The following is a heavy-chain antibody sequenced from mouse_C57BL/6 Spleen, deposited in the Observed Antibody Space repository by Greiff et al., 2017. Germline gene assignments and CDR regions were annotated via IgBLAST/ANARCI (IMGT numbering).Heavy chain of an antibody. CDR3: ASEVGSSGPFAY. CDR1: GFTFSSYA. V-gene: IGHV5-4*03. CDR2: ISDGGSYT. Sequence: EVKLVESGGGLVKPGGSLKLSCAASGFTFSSYAMSWVRQTPEKRLEWVATISDGGSYTYYPDNVKGRFTISRDNAKNNLYLQMSHLKSEDTAMYYCASEVGSSGPFAYWGQGTLVTVSA. D-gene: IGHD3-2*02. J-gene: IGHJ3*01.